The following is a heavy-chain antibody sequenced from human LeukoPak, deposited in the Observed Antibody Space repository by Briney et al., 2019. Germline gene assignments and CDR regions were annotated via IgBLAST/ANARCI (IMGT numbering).Heavy chain of an antibody. CDR3: AKDSLIVVVPV. V-gene: IGHV3-23*01. Sequence: GGSLRLSCVASGFTFSSYAMSRVRQAPGKGLEWVSDISGRGDRMDYADSVKGRFTISRDNSKNTLYLHMNSLRAEDTAVYYCAKDSLIVVVPVWGQGTLVTVSS. CDR1: GFTFSSYA. J-gene: IGHJ4*02. CDR2: ISGRGDRM. D-gene: IGHD2-2*01.